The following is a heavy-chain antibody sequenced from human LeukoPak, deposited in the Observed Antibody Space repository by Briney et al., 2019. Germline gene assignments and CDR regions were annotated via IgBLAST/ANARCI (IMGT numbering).Heavy chain of an antibody. J-gene: IGHJ3*02. D-gene: IGHD5-12*01. V-gene: IGHV3-7*01. CDR3: AREGSGYDQDAFDI. Sequence: GGSLRLSCAASGLTFSTYWMSWVRQAPGRGLEWVANINQDGSERNYVDSVKGRFTISRDNAKNSLYLQMNSLRAEDTAVYYCAREGSGYDQDAFDIWGQGTMVTVSS. CDR2: INQDGSER. CDR1: GLTFSTYW.